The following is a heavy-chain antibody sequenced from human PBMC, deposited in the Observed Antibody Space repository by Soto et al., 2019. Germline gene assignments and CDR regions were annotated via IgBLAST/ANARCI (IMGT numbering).Heavy chain of an antibody. D-gene: IGHD2-2*01. J-gene: IGHJ4*02. V-gene: IGHV1-2*02. CDR2: INPNSGGT. CDR1: GYTFTGYY. Sequence: AASVKVSCKASGYTFTGYYMHWVRQAPGQGLEWMGWINPNSGGTNYAQKFQGRVTMTRDTSISTAYMELSRLRSDDTAVYYCARAVLYCSSTSCSSYYFDYWGQGTLVTVSS. CDR3: ARAVLYCSSTSCSSYYFDY.